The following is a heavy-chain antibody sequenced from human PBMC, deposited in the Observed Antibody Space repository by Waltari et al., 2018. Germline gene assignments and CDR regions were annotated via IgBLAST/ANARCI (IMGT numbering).Heavy chain of an antibody. Sequence: EVQLVESGGRVAQSGGSLRLSCAASEFSFSSYWMHWVRQAPGKGLVWVSRTNADGSSTDYADFAKGSFTVSRDNAKNTLTLQMNSLRVEDTAVYYCARDLNYDFWSGYHERFYYYGLDLWGQGTAVTVYS. CDR2: TNADGSST. D-gene: IGHD3-3*01. CDR3: ARDLNYDFWSGYHERFYYYGLDL. CDR1: EFSFSSYW. V-gene: IGHV3-74*01. J-gene: IGHJ6*02.